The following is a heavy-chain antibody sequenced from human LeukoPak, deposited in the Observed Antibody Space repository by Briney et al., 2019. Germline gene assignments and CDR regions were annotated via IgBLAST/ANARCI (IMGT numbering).Heavy chain of an antibody. CDR2: INHSGST. Sequence: SETLSLTCAVYGGSFSDYYWSWIRQPPGKGLEWIGEINHSGSTNYNPSLKSRVTMSVDTSKSQFSLKLSSVTAADTAVYFCAGRGYCSGDTCLPGYWGQGTLVTVSS. J-gene: IGHJ4*02. D-gene: IGHD2-15*01. CDR3: AGRGYCSGDTCLPGY. V-gene: IGHV4-34*01. CDR1: GGSFSDYY.